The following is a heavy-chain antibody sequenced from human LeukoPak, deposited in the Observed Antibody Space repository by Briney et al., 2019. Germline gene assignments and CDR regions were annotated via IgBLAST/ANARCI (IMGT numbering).Heavy chain of an antibody. Sequence: ASVKVSCKASGYMFTGYYMHWLRQAPGQRLEWMGWINPNSDGTNYPQKFQGRVTMTRDTSISTAYMELSSLRSDDTAVYYCARVYSGYENFDYWGQGTLVTVSS. J-gene: IGHJ4*02. D-gene: IGHD5-12*01. V-gene: IGHV1-2*02. CDR3: ARVYSGYENFDY. CDR2: INPNSDGT. CDR1: GYMFTGYY.